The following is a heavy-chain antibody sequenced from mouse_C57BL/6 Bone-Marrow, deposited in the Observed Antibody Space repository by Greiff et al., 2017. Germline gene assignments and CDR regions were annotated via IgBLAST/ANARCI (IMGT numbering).Heavy chain of an antibody. CDR1: GYTFTSYG. CDR3: ARGKLLRFLFAY. J-gene: IGHJ3*01. CDR2: IYPRSGNT. D-gene: IGHD1-1*01. Sequence: QVQLQQSGAELARPGASVKLSCKASGYTFTSYGISWVKQRTGQGLEWIGEIYPRSGNTYYNEKFKGKATLTADKSSSTAYMELRSLTSEDSAVYFCARGKLLRFLFAYWGQGTLVTVSA. V-gene: IGHV1-81*01.